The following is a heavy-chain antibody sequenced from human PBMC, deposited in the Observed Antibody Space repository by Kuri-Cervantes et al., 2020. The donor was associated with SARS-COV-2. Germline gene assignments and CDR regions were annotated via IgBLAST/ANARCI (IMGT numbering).Heavy chain of an antibody. Sequence: SVKVSCRASGFTFTSSAMQWVRQARGQRLEWIGWIVVGSGNTNYAQKFQERVTITRDMSTSTAYMELSSLRSEDTAVYYCAADRIWNSSSWYYYYYGMDVWGQGTTVTFSS. D-gene: IGHD6-13*01. CDR1: GFTFTSSA. CDR2: IVVGSGNT. J-gene: IGHJ6*02. CDR3: AADRIWNSSSWYYYYYGMDV. V-gene: IGHV1-58*02.